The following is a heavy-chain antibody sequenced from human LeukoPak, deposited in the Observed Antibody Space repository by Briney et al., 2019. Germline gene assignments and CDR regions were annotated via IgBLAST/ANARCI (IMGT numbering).Heavy chain of an antibody. J-gene: IGHJ4*02. V-gene: IGHV3-21*01. CDR2: ISSNSNNI. Sequence: PGGSLRLSCAASGFTFSDKSMNWVRQAPGKGLEWVSSISSNSNNIYHADSLKGRFTVSRDNAKKSLYLQMNSLRAEDTAIYYCARGRGAYYFDYWGQGTLVTVSS. CDR1: GFTFSDKS. D-gene: IGHD1-26*01. CDR3: ARGRGAYYFDY.